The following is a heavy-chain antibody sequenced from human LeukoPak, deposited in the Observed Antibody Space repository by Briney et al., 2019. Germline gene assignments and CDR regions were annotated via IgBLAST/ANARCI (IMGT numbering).Heavy chain of an antibody. D-gene: IGHD6-19*01. CDR1: GGSFSGYY. CDR2: INHSGST. Sequence: MPSEILSLTCAVYGGSFSGYYWSWIRQPPGKGLEWIGEINHSGSTNYNPSLKSRVTISVDTSKNQFSLKLSSVTAADTAVYYCAGGYSSGWYVGTFDYWGQGTLVTVSS. J-gene: IGHJ4*02. CDR3: AGGYSSGWYVGTFDY. V-gene: IGHV4-34*01.